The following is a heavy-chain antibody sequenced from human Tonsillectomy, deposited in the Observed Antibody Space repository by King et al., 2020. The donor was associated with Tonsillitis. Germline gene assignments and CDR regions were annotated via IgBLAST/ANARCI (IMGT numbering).Heavy chain of an antibody. Sequence: VQLVQSGAEVKKPGASVKVSCKASGYTFTSYDIKWVRQATGQGLWWMGWMNPNTSNTGYAQKFRGKVPMTRKTSISTAYMGLSSLRSEDTAVYYCARGRYEVDYWGQGTLVTVSS. J-gene: IGHJ4*01. CDR2: MNPNTSNT. CDR1: GYTFTSYD. D-gene: IGHD1-1*01. V-gene: IGHV1-8*01. CDR3: ARGRYEVDY.